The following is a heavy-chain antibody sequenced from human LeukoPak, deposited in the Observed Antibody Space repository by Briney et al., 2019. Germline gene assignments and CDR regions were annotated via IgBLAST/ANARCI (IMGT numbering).Heavy chain of an antibody. V-gene: IGHV3-23*01. CDR3: ARSESSLSYYFDY. CDR2: ISGSGGST. Sequence: WGSLRLSCAASGFTFSSYAMSWVRQAPGKGLEWVSAISGSGGSTYYADSVKGRFTISRDNSKNTLYLQMNSLRAEDTAVYYCARSESSLSYYFDYWGQGTLVTVSS. D-gene: IGHD6-6*01. J-gene: IGHJ4*02. CDR1: GFTFSSYA.